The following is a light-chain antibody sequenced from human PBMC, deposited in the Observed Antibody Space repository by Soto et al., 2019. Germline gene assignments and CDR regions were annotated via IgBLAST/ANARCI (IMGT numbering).Light chain of an antibody. J-gene: IGLJ1*01. Sequence: QSVLTQPRSVSGSPAQSVTISCTGTSSDVGGYNYVSWYQQHPGKAPKLMIYDVSKRPSGVPDRFSGSKSGNTASLTISGLQAEDEADYYCCSYAGSPYVFGTGTKVTVL. CDR2: DVS. V-gene: IGLV2-11*01. CDR1: SSDVGGYNY. CDR3: CSYAGSPYV.